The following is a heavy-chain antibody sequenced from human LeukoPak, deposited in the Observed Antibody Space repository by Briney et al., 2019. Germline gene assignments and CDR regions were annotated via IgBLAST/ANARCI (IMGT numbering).Heavy chain of an antibody. Sequence: SETLSLTCTVSGGSISTYYWSWVRQPPGKGLGWLGYISYSGSTTYSPSLKSRVTISLDASKNQFSLRLSSLTAADTAVYYCARDSPGGSSSSGDLEYWGQGTLVTVSS. J-gene: IGHJ4*02. V-gene: IGHV4-59*12. D-gene: IGHD6-6*01. CDR1: GGSISTYY. CDR2: ISYSGST. CDR3: ARDSPGGSSSSGDLEY.